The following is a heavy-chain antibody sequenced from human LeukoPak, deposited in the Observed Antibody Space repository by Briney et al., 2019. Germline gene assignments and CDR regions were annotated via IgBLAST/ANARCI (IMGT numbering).Heavy chain of an antibody. CDR3: AKNKYDSGSGPSGGPDY. CDR1: GFTFDDYA. CDR2: ISWNSGSI. J-gene: IGHJ4*02. V-gene: IGHV3-9*01. Sequence: GGSLRLSCAASGFTFDDYAMHWVRQAPGKGLEWVSGISWNSGSIGYADSVKGRFTISRDNAKNSLYLQMNSLRAEDTALYYCAKNKYDSGSGPSGGPDYWGQGTLVTVSS. D-gene: IGHD1-26*01.